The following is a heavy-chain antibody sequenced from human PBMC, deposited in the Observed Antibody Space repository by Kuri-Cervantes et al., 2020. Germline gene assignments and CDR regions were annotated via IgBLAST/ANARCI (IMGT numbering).Heavy chain of an antibody. J-gene: IGHJ6*03. Sequence: GGSLRLSCAASGFSFHNHAMSWVRQAPGKGLEWVSSISSSGGGKYYADSVRGRFTISRDNSKNTLFLQMNSLRVEDTAAYYCARIRATVPVAGKPIGYMDVWGKGTTVTVSS. V-gene: IGHV3-23*01. CDR2: ISSSGGGK. D-gene: IGHD6-19*01. CDR1: GFSFHNHA. CDR3: ARIRATVPVAGKPIGYMDV.